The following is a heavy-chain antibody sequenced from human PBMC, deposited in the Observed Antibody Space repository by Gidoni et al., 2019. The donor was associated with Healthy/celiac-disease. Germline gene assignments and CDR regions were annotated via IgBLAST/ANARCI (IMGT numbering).Heavy chain of an antibody. J-gene: IGHJ4*02. D-gene: IGHD2-15*01. CDR1: GFTFSSYG. CDR2: ISYDGSNK. CDR3: AKDPFRYCSGGSCYPDY. V-gene: IGHV3-30*18. Sequence: QVQLVESGGGVVQPGRSLRLSCAASGFTFSSYGMHWVRQAPGKGLEWVAVISYDGSNKYYADSVKGRFTISRDNSKNTLYLQMNSLRAEDTAVYYCAKDPFRYCSGGSCYPDYWGQGTLVTVSS.